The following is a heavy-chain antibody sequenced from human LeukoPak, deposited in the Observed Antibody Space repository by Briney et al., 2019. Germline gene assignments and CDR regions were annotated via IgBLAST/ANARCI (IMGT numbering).Heavy chain of an antibody. CDR2: IYQSGST. V-gene: IGHV4-59*01. D-gene: IGHD5-18*01. Sequence: PSETLSLTCTVSGGSISNYYWSWIRQPPGKGLEWIGYIYQSGSTDYNPSLKSRVTISVDTSRNQFSLKLYSVTAADTAVYYCVRDIQLWDMVDYWGQGTLVTVSS. J-gene: IGHJ4*02. CDR1: GGSISNYY. CDR3: VRDIQLWDMVDY.